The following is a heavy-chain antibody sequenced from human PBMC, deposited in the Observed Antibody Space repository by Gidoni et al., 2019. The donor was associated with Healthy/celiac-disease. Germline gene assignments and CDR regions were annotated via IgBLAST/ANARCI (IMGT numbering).Heavy chain of an antibody. CDR1: GFSLSTSGVG. CDR2: IYWNDDK. CDR3: AHSKTYYDILTGYYRGRYFDY. J-gene: IGHJ4*02. Sequence: QITLKESGPTLVKPTQTLTLTCTFSGFSLSTSGVGVGWIRQPPGKALEWLALIYWNDDKRYSPSLKSRLTITKDTSKNQAVLTMTNMDPVDTATYYCAHSKTYYDILTGYYRGRYFDYWGQGTLVTVSS. V-gene: IGHV2-5*01. D-gene: IGHD3-9*01.